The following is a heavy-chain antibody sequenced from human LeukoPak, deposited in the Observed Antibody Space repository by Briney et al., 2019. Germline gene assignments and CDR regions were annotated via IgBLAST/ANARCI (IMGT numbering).Heavy chain of an antibody. Sequence: PGGSLRLSCAASGFTFSSYAMSWVRQAPGKGLEWVSAISGSGGSTYYADSVKGRFTISRDNSKNTLYLQTNSLRAEDTAVYYCAKRGTGSEKTQWLVPGLDYWGQGTLVTVSS. CDR2: ISGSGGST. D-gene: IGHD6-19*01. V-gene: IGHV3-23*01. CDR3: AKRGTGSEKTQWLVPGLDY. J-gene: IGHJ4*02. CDR1: GFTFSSYA.